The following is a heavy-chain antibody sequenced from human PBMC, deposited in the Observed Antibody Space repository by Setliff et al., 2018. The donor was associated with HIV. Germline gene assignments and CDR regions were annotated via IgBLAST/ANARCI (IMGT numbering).Heavy chain of an antibody. V-gene: IGHV3-43*01. CDR1: GFTFDDFT. J-gene: IGHJ4*02. CDR2: IGWDGGST. D-gene: IGHD3-3*01. CDR3: AKDRQSFDYFDY. Sequence: GGSLRLSCAASGFTFDDFTMHWVRQAPGKGLEWVSLIGWDGGSTYYADSVKGRFTISRDNSKNSLYLQMNSLRTEDTALYYCAKDRQSFDYFDYWGQGTLVTVSS.